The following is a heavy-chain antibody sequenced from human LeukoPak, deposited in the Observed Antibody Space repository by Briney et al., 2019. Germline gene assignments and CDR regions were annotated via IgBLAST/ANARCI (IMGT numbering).Heavy chain of an antibody. CDR3: ASGIAAAELYYYMDV. CDR1: GGSISSGSYY. Sequence: SQTLSLTCSVSGGSISSGSYYWSWIRQPAGKGLEWIGRIYTSGSTNYNPSLKSRVTISVDTSKNQFSLKLSSVTAADTAVYYCASGIAAAELYYYMDVWGKGTTVTVSS. V-gene: IGHV4-61*02. CDR2: IYTSGST. J-gene: IGHJ6*03. D-gene: IGHD6-13*01.